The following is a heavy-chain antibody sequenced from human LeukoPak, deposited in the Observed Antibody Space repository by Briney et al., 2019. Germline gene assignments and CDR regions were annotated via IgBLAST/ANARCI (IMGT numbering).Heavy chain of an antibody. CDR1: GFTVSSCC. CDR2: FDSDGTSA. CDR3: ATSPTIKGGFDS. Sequence: GGSLRLSCAVSGFTVSSCCMHWVRQAPGKELVWVSRFDSDGTSASYADSVKGRFTISRDVAKNTLYLQMNSLRAEDTAVYYCATSPTIKGGFDSWGQGTLVTVSS. V-gene: IGHV3-74*01. D-gene: IGHD4/OR15-4a*01. J-gene: IGHJ4*02.